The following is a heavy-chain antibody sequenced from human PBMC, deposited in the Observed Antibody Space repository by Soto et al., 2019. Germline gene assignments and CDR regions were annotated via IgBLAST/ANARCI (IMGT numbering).Heavy chain of an antibody. D-gene: IGHD6-19*01. CDR2: ISGSGGST. Sequence: GGSLRLSCAASGFTFSSYAMSWVRQAPGKGLEWVSAISGSGGSTYYADSVKGRFTISRDNSKNTLYLQMNSLRAEDTAVYYCAKDRDIWWLVLSHYGMDVWGQGTTVTVSS. J-gene: IGHJ6*02. V-gene: IGHV3-23*01. CDR1: GFTFSSYA. CDR3: AKDRDIWWLVLSHYGMDV.